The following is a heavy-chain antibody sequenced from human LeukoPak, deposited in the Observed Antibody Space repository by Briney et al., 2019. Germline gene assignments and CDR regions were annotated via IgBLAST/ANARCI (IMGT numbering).Heavy chain of an antibody. D-gene: IGHD4-17*01. J-gene: IGHJ5*02. Sequence: GASVKVSCKASGYTFTSYAMHWVRQAPGQRLEWMGWSNAGNGNTKYSQEFQGGVTITRDTSASTAYMELSTLRSEDTAVYYCARVDHGDYTNWFDPWGQGTLVTVSS. CDR2: SNAGNGNT. CDR3: ARVDHGDYTNWFDP. CDR1: GYTFTSYA. V-gene: IGHV1-3*02.